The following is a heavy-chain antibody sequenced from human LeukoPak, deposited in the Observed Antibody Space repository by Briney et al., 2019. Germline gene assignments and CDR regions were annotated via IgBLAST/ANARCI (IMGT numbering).Heavy chain of an antibody. CDR3: ARDGLHTAHFDY. CDR2: VTDSSDV. J-gene: IGHJ4*02. D-gene: IGHD5-18*01. V-gene: IGHV3-48*02. CDR1: GFTFSTYT. Sequence: GGSLRLSCAASGFTFSTYTMNWVRQVPGKGPEWVSTVTDSSDVHYSDSVKGRFTISRDNARNSLYLQMNSLRDEDTAVYYCARDGLHTAHFDYWGQGTLVTVSS.